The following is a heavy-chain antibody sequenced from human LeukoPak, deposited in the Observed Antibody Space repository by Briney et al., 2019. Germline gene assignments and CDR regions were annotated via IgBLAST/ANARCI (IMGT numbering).Heavy chain of an antibody. V-gene: IGHV3-21*01. CDR3: ARVVGPGYCSSTSCPYTYYYYGMDV. CDR1: GFTFSSYS. D-gene: IGHD2-2*01. Sequence: GGSLRLSCAASGFTFSSYSMNWVRQALGKGLEWVSSISSSSSYMYYADSVKGRFTISRDNAKNSLYLQMNSLRAEDTAVYYCARVVGPGYCSSTSCPYTYYYYGMDVWGQGTTVTVSS. CDR2: ISSSSSYM. J-gene: IGHJ6*02.